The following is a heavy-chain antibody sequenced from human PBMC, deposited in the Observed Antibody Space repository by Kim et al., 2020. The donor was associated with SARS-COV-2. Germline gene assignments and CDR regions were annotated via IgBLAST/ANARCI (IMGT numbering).Heavy chain of an antibody. CDR3: AKDRRTVVTGWFDP. Sequence: ADSVKGRFTISRDNSKNTLYLQMNSLRAEDMAVYYCAKDRRTVVTGWFDPWGQGTLVTVSS. V-gene: IGHV3-23*01. J-gene: IGHJ5*02. D-gene: IGHD2-15*01.